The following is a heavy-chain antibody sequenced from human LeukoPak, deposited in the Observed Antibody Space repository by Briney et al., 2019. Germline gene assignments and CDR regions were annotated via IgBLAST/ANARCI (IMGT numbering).Heavy chain of an antibody. Sequence: PGGSLRLSCAASGFTFSTYAMNWVRQAPGKGLEWVSAISVSGGTTYYADSVKGRVTLSRDNFKKTLYMLMYSTRAEDTAVYSCAKDPYDSAGNYHDWWGQGTLVTVSS. CDR2: ISVSGGTT. D-gene: IGHD3-22*01. CDR3: AKDPYDSAGNYHDW. CDR1: GFTFSTYA. J-gene: IGHJ4*02. V-gene: IGHV3-23*01.